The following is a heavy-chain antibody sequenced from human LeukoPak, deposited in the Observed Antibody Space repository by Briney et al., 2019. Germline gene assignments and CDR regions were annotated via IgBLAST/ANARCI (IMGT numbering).Heavy chain of an antibody. V-gene: IGHV3-21*01. CDR3: ARLNSRGAFDI. D-gene: IGHD6-13*01. CDR2: ISSSSSYI. Sequence: GGSLRLSCAASGFTFSSYSMNWVRQAPGKGLEWVSSISSSSSYIYYADSVKGRSTISRDNAKNSLYLQMNSLRAEDTAVYYCARLNSRGAFDIWGQGTMVTVSS. CDR1: GFTFSSYS. J-gene: IGHJ3*02.